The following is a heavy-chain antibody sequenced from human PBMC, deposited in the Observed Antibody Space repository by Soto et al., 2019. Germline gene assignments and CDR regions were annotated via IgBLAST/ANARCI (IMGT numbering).Heavy chain of an antibody. CDR1: GFTFSSYA. Sequence: VQLVESGGGVVQPGRSLRLSCAASGFTFSSYAMHWVRQAPGKGLEWVAVISYDGSNKYYADSVKGRFTISRDNSKNTLYLQMNSLRAEDTAVYYCARNLRGIAVAGSSPTRYWGQGTLVTVSS. CDR2: ISYDGSNK. D-gene: IGHD6-19*01. V-gene: IGHV3-30-3*01. CDR3: ARNLRGIAVAGSSPTRY. J-gene: IGHJ4*02.